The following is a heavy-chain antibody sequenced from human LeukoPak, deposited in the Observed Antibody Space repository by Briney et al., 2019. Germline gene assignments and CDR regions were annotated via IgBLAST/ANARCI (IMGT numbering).Heavy chain of an antibody. CDR3: ASSSSSSWDYFDY. Sequence: PSETLSLTCAVYGGSFSGYYWSWIRQPPGKGLEWIGEINHSGSTNYNPSLKSRVTISVDTSKNQFSLKLSSVTAADTAVYYCASSSSSSWDYFDYWGQGTLVTVSS. D-gene: IGHD6-6*01. CDR1: GGSFSGYY. CDR2: INHSGST. V-gene: IGHV4-34*01. J-gene: IGHJ4*02.